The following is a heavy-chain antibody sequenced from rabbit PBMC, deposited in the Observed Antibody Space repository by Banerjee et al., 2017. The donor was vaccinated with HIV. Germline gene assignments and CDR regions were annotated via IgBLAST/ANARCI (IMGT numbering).Heavy chain of an antibody. D-gene: IGHD7-1*01. CDR2: IYAGSSGST. J-gene: IGHJ4*01. CDR3: ARDSAGVTGWNFNL. Sequence: QSLEESGGDLVKPGASLTLTCTASGFSFSSSYWMCWVRQAPGKGLEWIACIYAGSSGSTYYASWAKGRFTISKTSSTTVTLQMTSLTAADTATYFCARDSAGVTGWNFNLWGQGTLVTVS. V-gene: IGHV1S40*01. CDR1: GFSFSSSYW.